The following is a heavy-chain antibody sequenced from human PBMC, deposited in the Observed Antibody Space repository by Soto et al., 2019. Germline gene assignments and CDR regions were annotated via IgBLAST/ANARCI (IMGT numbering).Heavy chain of an antibody. Sequence: GGSLRLSCAASGFTFSSYAMHWVRQAPGKGLEYVSAISSNGGSTYYANSVKGRFTISRDNSKNTLYLQMGSLRAEDMAVYYCARTSLSSNCSGGSCYSYYFDYWGQGTLVTVS. CDR1: GFTFSSYA. CDR3: ARTSLSSNCSGGSCYSYYFDY. V-gene: IGHV3-64*01. J-gene: IGHJ4*02. D-gene: IGHD2-15*01. CDR2: ISSNGGST.